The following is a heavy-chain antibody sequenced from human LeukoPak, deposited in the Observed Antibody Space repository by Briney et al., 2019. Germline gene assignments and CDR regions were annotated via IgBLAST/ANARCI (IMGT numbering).Heavy chain of an antibody. J-gene: IGHJ4*02. Sequence: ASVKVSCKASGYTFTSYGISWVRQAPGQGLEWVGWISAYNGNTNYAQKLQGRVTMTTDTSTSTAYMELRSLRSDDTAVYYCARDQTPYYDILTASDYWGQGTLVTVSS. D-gene: IGHD3-9*01. CDR1: GYTFTSYG. V-gene: IGHV1-18*01. CDR2: ISAYNGNT. CDR3: ARDQTPYYDILTASDY.